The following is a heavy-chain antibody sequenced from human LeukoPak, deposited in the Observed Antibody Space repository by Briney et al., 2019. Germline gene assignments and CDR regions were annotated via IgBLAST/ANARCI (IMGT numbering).Heavy chain of an antibody. D-gene: IGHD5-24*01. Sequence: ASVKVSCKASGYAFTGYYMHWVRQAPGQGLEWMGWINPNSGGTNYAQKFQGRVTMTRDTSISTAYIELSRLRSDDTAVYYCARDGYNSGYYYYMDVWGKGTTVTVSS. J-gene: IGHJ6*03. CDR1: GYAFTGYY. CDR3: ARDGYNSGYYYYMDV. CDR2: INPNSGGT. V-gene: IGHV1-2*02.